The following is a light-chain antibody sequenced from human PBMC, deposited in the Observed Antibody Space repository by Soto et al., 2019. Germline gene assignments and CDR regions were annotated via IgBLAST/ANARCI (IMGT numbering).Light chain of an antibody. CDR3: QQYNNWPPIT. Sequence: EIVMTQSPATLSLSPGERATLSCRASQSVSSYLAWYQQKPVQAPRLLIYGASTRASGIPARFSGSGSGTEFTLTISSLQSEDFAVYYCQQYNNWPPITFGQGTRLEI. J-gene: IGKJ5*01. CDR1: QSVSSY. CDR2: GAS. V-gene: IGKV3-15*01.